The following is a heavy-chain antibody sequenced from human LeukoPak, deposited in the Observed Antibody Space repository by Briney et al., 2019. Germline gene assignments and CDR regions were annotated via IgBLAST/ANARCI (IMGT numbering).Heavy chain of an antibody. V-gene: IGHV3-49*04. CDR3: TRTETASYYDFWSGSYYYYYMDV. D-gene: IGHD3-3*01. Sequence: GGSLRLSCTASGFTFGDYAMSWVRQAPGKGLEWVGFIRSKAYGGTTEYAASVKGRFTISRDDSKSIAYLQMNSLKTEDTAVYYCTRTETASYYDFWSGSYYYYYMDVWGKGTTVTVSS. CDR2: IRSKAYGGTT. CDR1: GFTFGDYA. J-gene: IGHJ6*03.